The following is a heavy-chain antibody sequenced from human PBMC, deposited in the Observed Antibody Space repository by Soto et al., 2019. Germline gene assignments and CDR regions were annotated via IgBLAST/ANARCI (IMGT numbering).Heavy chain of an antibody. D-gene: IGHD6-19*01. CDR3: ATGGYSSGWYVLGYYYYGMDV. CDR1: GYTFTSYY. CDR2: INPSGGST. J-gene: IGHJ6*02. Sequence: GASVKVSCKASGYTFTSYYMHWVRQAPGQGLEWMGIINPSGGSTSYAQKFQGRVTMTEDTSTDTAYMELSSLRSEDTAVYYCATGGYSSGWYVLGYYYYGMDVWGQGTTVTVSS. V-gene: IGHV1-46*01.